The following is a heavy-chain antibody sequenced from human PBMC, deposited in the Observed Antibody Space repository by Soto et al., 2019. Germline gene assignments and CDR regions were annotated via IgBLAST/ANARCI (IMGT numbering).Heavy chain of an antibody. J-gene: IGHJ4*02. V-gene: IGHV1-69*12. CDR1: GGTFSIYA. CDR2: IIPIIGTR. Sequence: QVQLVQSGAEVKKPGSSVQVSCKASGGTFSIYAVSWVRQAPGQGLEWMGGIIPIIGTRNYAQRFQGRITITGDESTSTAYMELRSLKSEDTAVYYCARDLGSGYDPGDYWGQGPLVNVSS. CDR3: ARDLGSGYDPGDY. D-gene: IGHD5-12*01.